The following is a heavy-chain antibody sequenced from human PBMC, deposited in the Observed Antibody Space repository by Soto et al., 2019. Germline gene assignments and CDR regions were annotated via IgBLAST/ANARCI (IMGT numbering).Heavy chain of an antibody. CDR3: ARSPDY. J-gene: IGHJ4*02. CDR2: IYYSGST. Sequence: PSETLSLTCTVSGGSISSGGYYWSWIRQHPGKGLEWIGYIYYSGSTYYNPSLKSRVTISGDTSKKQFSPTMRSVTAADTAVYYCARSPDYWGQGTLVTVSS. CDR1: GGSISSGGYY. V-gene: IGHV4-31*03.